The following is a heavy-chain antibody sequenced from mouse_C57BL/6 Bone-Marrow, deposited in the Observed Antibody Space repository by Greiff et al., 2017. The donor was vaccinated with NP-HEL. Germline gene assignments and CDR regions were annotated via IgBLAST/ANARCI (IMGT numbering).Heavy chain of an antibody. Sequence: VQLKESGAELVKPGASVKLSCTASGFNITDYYMHWVKQRTEQGLEWIGRIDPEDGETKYAPKFQGKATITADTSSNTAYLQLSSLTSEDTAVDYRARSNCGSSHWYFDVWGTGTTVTVSS. CDR2: IDPEDGET. CDR3: ARSNCGSSHWYFDV. V-gene: IGHV14-2*01. J-gene: IGHJ1*03. D-gene: IGHD1-1*01. CDR1: GFNITDYY.